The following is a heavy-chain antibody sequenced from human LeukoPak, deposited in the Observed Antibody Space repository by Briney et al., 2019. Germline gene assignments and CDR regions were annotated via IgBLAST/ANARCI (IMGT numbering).Heavy chain of an antibody. CDR1: GYTFTSYA. Sequence: ASVKVSCKASGYTFTSYAMNWVRQAPGQGLEWMGWINTNIGNQTYAQGFTGRFVFSLDTSVSTVYLQISSLKAEDTAVYYCARENGRGVIRYYGMDVWGQGTTVTVSS. CDR2: INTNIGNQ. V-gene: IGHV7-4-1*02. D-gene: IGHD3-10*01. J-gene: IGHJ6*02. CDR3: ARENGRGVIRYYGMDV.